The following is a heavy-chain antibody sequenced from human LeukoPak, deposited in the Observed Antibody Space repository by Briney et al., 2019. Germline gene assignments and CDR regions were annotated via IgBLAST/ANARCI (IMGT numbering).Heavy chain of an antibody. J-gene: IGHJ4*02. CDR3: ARKLQQLVLFDY. CDR1: GGSISSSSYY. D-gene: IGHD6-13*01. Sequence: SETLSLTCTVSGGSISSSSYYWGWIRQPPGKGLEWIGSIYYSGSTYYNPSLKSRVTLSVHTSKNQFALKLSSVTAADTAVYYCARKLQQLVLFDYWGQGSLVTVSS. V-gene: IGHV4-39*01. CDR2: IYYSGST.